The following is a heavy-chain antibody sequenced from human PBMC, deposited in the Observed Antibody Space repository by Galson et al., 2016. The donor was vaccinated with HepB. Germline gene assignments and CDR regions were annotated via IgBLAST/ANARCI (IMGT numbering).Heavy chain of an antibody. CDR1: GYTFINYG. V-gene: IGHV1-18*01. J-gene: IGHJ4*02. CDR3: AREGGTGDLYFDY. CDR2: ISAYNGNT. Sequence: SVKVSCKASGYTFINYGITWMRQAPGQGLEWMGWISAYNGNTNYAQKYQGRVTMTRDTSTGTVHMALRSLRSNDTAVYYCAREGGTGDLYFDYWGQGTLVTVSS. D-gene: IGHD7-27*01.